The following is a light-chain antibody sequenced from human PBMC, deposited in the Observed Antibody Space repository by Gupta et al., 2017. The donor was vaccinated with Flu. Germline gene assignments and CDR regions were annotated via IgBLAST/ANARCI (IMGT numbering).Light chain of an antibody. V-gene: IGLV10-54*04. CDR3: SAWDSSLSGRV. Sequence: TATRSCTGNSTNVGNQGAAWLQQHPAHTPNLLFDRNKNRPSGISERFSASRAGNTASLTITGLQPEDEADYYCSAWDSSLSGRVFGGGTRLTVL. J-gene: IGLJ3*02. CDR1: STNVGNQG. CDR2: RNK.